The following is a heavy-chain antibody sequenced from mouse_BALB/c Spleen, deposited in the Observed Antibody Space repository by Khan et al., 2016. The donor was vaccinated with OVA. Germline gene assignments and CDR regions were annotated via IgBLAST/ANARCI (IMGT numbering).Heavy chain of an antibody. CDR3: VKQNYGTLYAMDY. V-gene: IGHV2-3*01. CDR2: IWGDGST. CDR1: GFSLTSYG. J-gene: IGHJ4*01. Sequence: VQLQESGPGLVAPSQSLSITCTVSGFSLTSYGVNWVRQPPGKGLEWLGVIWGDGSTTYYSALISRLSISKDNTTSQVFLKLNSLQTDDTAAYDCVKQNYGTLYAMDYWGQGTAVTVSS. D-gene: IGHD1-1*02.